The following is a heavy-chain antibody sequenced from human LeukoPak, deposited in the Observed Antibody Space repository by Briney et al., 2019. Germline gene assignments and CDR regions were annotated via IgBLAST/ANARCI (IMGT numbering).Heavy chain of an antibody. CDR3: AKDGSGSYFDY. V-gene: IGHV3-30*18. Sequence: GRSLRLSCAASGFTFSSYGMHWVRQAPGKGLEWVAVISYDGSNKYYADSVKGRFTIPRDNSKNTLYLQMNSLRAEDTAVYYCAKDGSGSYFDYWGQGTLVTVSS. D-gene: IGHD1-26*01. J-gene: IGHJ4*02. CDR2: ISYDGSNK. CDR1: GFTFSSYG.